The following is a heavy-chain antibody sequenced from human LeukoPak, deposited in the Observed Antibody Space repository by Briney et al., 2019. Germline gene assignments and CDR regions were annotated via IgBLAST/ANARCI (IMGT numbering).Heavy chain of an antibody. J-gene: IGHJ3*02. Sequence: GESLKISCKGSGYSFTSYWIGWVRQVPGKRLEWMGLIYPDDSDTRYTSSFQGQVTISADKSVNTAFLQWSSLKASDTAMYYCAKTYYYGSGTPADAFDIWGQGTMVTVSA. V-gene: IGHV5-51*01. CDR1: GYSFTSYW. CDR3: AKTYYYGSGTPADAFDI. CDR2: IYPDDSDT. D-gene: IGHD3-10*01.